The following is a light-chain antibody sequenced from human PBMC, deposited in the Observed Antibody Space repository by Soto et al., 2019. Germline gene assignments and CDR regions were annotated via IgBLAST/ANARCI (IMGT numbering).Light chain of an antibody. V-gene: IGKV3D-15*01. CDR3: HQYNNWPPWT. CDR2: GAS. Sequence: EIMMTQSPATLSVSPGERAALSCRASQSIRNNLAWYQKKPGQAPRLLIYGASTRATGIPARFSGSGSGTEFTLTISSLQSEDFAVYYCHQYNNWPPWTFGQGTKVDIK. J-gene: IGKJ1*01. CDR1: QSIRNN.